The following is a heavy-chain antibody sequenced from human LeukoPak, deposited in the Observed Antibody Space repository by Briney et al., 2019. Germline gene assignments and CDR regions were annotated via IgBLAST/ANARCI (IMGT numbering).Heavy chain of an antibody. CDR1: GLTFSGYD. CDR3: AQHLGYCSSGTCYFTY. Sequence: GGSLRLSCAASGLTFSGYDMHWVRQVPGKGPEWVAVMSYGGQNERYADSVKGRFTVSRDNSKRTLFLQMNSLRAEDTAVYHCAQHLGYCSSGTCYFTYWGQGTLVTVSS. J-gene: IGHJ4*02. D-gene: IGHD2-15*01. V-gene: IGHV3-30*18. CDR2: MSYGGQNE.